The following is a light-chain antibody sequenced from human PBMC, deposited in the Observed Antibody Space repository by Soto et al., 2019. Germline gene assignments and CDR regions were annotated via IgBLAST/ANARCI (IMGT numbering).Light chain of an antibody. Sequence: DIVMTQSPDSLAVSLGERATINCKSSQSVLYSSNNKNYLAWYQQKPGQPPKLLIYRASTRESGVPDRFSGSGSVTDFTLTISSLQAEDVAVYYCQQYYSTPWTFGQGTKVEIK. CDR3: QQYYSTPWT. CDR2: RAS. J-gene: IGKJ1*01. CDR1: QSVLYSSNNKNY. V-gene: IGKV4-1*01.